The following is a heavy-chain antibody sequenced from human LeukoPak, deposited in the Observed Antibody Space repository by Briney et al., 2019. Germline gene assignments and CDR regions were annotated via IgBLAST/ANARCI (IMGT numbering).Heavy chain of an antibody. V-gene: IGHV3-9*01. CDR2: ISWNSGSI. D-gene: IGHD5-24*01. CDR1: GFTFDDYA. J-gene: IGHJ4*02. CDR3: AKDYVEMATISPFDY. Sequence: GGSLRLSCAASGFTFDDYAMHWVRQAPGKGLEWVSGISWNSGSIGYADSVKGRFTISRDNAKNSLYLQMNSLRAEDTALYYCAKDYVEMATISPFDYWGQGTLVTVSS.